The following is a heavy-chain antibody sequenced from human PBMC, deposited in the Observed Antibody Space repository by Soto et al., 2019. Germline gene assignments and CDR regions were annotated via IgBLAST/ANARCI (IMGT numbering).Heavy chain of an antibody. J-gene: IGHJ5*02. CDR1: GGTFSTYT. D-gene: IGHD4-4*01. CDR2: IIPIIGII. V-gene: IGHV1-69*08. CDR3: AGDPDSHYNDSHASSYP. Sequence: QVQLVQSGAEVKKPGSSVKVSCKASGGTFSTYTITWERQAPGLGLEWMGRIIPIIGIINYAQKFQGRVTISADKFTGTAYMELTGLRSDDTAVYYCAGDPDSHYNDSHASSYPWGQGTLVTVSS.